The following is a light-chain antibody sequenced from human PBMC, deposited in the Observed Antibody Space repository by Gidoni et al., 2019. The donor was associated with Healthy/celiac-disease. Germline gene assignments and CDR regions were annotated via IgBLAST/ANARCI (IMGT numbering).Light chain of an antibody. CDR3: MQALQTPGT. V-gene: IGKV2-28*01. J-gene: IGKJ1*01. Sequence: DIVVTQSPLSLHVTPGEPASISCRSSQSLLHSNGYKYLDWYLQKPGQSPQVLIYLGSNRASGVPDRFSGSGSGTDFTLKISRVEAEDVGVYYCMQALQTPGTFGQGTKVEIK. CDR1: QSLLHSNGYKY. CDR2: LGS.